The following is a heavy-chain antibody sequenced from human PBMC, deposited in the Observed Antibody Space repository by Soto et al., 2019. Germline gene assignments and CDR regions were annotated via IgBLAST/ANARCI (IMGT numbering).Heavy chain of an antibody. CDR1: GDTFRSNG. D-gene: IGHD4-4*01. CDR2: IIPIYGTV. Sequence: QVQLVQSGTEVTKPGSSVQVSCKVSGDTFRSNGISWVRQVPGQGLDWMGGIIPIYGTVNYALKFIGRVTITAAKSTSTAYMELSGLRPEDTGVYYCARDGGVNGMTTILDYWGQGSVVTVSP. V-gene: IGHV1-69*14. J-gene: IGHJ4*02. CDR3: ARDGGVNGMTTILDY.